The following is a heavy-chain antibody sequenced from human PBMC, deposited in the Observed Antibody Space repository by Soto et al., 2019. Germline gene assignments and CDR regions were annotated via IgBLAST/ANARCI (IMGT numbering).Heavy chain of an antibody. J-gene: IGHJ4*02. CDR2: IWSDGNNR. D-gene: IGHD1-1*01. V-gene: IGHV3-33*01. Sequence: QVQLVDSGGGVVQPGRSLRLSCAASGFMFSNHGMHWVRQAPGKGLEWVAVIWSDGNNRYYADSVKGRFTISRDNSKNTLYLQMNSMRAEDTAVYYCVRGDNWNDEASDYWGQGTLVTVSS. CDR3: VRGDNWNDEASDY. CDR1: GFMFSNHG.